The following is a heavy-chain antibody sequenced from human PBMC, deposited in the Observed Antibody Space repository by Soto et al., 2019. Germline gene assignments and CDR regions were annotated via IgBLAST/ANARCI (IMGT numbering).Heavy chain of an antibody. V-gene: IGHV4-39*01. D-gene: IGHD3-10*01. J-gene: IGHJ4*02. CDR1: GGSISSSSYY. CDR3: ARRGSGSYSDY. Sequence: QLQLQESGPGLVKPSETLSLTCTVSGGSISSSSYYWGWIRQPPGKGLEWIGSIYYSGSTYYNPSLKSRVRISVDTSKNQFSLKLSSVTAADTAVYYCARRGSGSYSDYWGQGTLVTVSS. CDR2: IYYSGST.